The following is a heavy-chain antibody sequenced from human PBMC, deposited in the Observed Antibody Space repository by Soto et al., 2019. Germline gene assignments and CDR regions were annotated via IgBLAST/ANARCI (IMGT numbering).Heavy chain of an antibody. J-gene: IGHJ4*02. V-gene: IGHV1-8*01. Sequence: GASVKVSCKASGYTFTSYDINWVLQGTGQGVEWMGWINPNSGNTGYAQKFQGRVTMTRNTSISTAYMELSSLRSEDTAVYYCARGQIRPYYDFWSGYYNYFDYWGQGTLVTVSS. CDR3: ARGQIRPYYDFWSGYYNYFDY. CDR1: GYTFTSYD. D-gene: IGHD3-3*01. CDR2: INPNSGNT.